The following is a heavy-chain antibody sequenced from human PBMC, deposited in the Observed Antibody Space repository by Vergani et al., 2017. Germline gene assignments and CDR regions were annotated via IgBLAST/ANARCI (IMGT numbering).Heavy chain of an antibody. D-gene: IGHD5-12*01. V-gene: IGHV3-23*01. Sequence: EVQLLESGGGLVQPGGSLRLSCEASGFSFPGYAMSWVRQAPGKGLEWVSSVSGSSATPYYADSVKGRFIISRDNSKNTLHLQMNSLRADDTAVYYCTKGSRVYTGYFFDHWGQGTLATVSS. CDR3: TKGSRVYTGYFFDH. J-gene: IGHJ4*02. CDR1: GFSFPGYA. CDR2: VSGSSATP.